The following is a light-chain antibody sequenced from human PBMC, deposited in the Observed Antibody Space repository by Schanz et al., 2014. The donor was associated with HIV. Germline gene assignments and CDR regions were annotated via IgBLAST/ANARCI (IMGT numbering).Light chain of an antibody. Sequence: IQMTQSPSSLSASVGDRVTITCRASQNISTWLAWYQQKPGKAPKLLISAASSLQSGVPPRFSGSGSGTDFTLTISSLQPEDLGTYYCQQTDSFPLTFGQGTRVEIK. CDR3: QQTDSFPLT. V-gene: IGKV1-12*01. J-gene: IGKJ1*01. CDR2: AAS. CDR1: QNISTW.